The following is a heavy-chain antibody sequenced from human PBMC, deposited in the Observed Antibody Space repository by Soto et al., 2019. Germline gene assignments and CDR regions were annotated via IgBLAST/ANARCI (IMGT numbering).Heavy chain of an antibody. Sequence: SETLSLTCAVYGGSFSGYYWSWIRQPPGKGLEWIGEINHSGSTNYNPSLKSRVTISVDTSKNQFSLKLSSVTAADTAVYYCARLNDILTGYPNWFDPWGQGTLVTVSS. V-gene: IGHV4-34*01. CDR2: INHSGST. CDR1: GGSFSGYY. J-gene: IGHJ5*02. D-gene: IGHD3-9*01. CDR3: ARLNDILTGYPNWFDP.